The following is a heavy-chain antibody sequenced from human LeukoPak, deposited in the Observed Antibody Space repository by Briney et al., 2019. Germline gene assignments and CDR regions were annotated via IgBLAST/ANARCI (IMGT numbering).Heavy chain of an antibody. D-gene: IGHD1-26*01. CDR2: IHDTGST. CDR1: STSVTTSY. Sequence: SHTLSLICLLSSTSVTTSYCGSARLHPGRCLEWLGFIHDTGSTAYNPSLKSRITTSLETTNNQLSLMLTSVTAADTAKYYCARGSTDVYWYLDVWGRGTLITVSS. J-gene: IGHJ2*01. CDR3: ARGSTDVYWYLDV. V-gene: IGHV4-59*02.